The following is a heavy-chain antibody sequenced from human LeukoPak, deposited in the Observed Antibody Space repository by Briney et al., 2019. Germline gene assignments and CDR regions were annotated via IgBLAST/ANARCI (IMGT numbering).Heavy chain of an antibody. CDR3: ARQADTAMLIWSFTDY. V-gene: IGHV3-23*01. D-gene: IGHD5-18*01. J-gene: IGHJ4*02. Sequence: GGTLRLSCAASGFTFSSYSMSWVRQAPGKGLEWVSIISDSGANTYYADSVRGRFTISRDNSKNTLYLQMNSLRAEDTALYYCARQADTAMLIWSFTDYWGEGTLVTVSS. CDR1: GFTFSSYS. CDR2: ISDSGANT.